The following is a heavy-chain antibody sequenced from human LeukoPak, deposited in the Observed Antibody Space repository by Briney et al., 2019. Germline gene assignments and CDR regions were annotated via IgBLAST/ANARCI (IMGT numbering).Heavy chain of an antibody. J-gene: IGHJ4*02. Sequence: SETLSLTCTVSGSSISSSSYYWSWIRQPPGKGLEWIGFIYYSGSANYNPSLRSRVTISVDTSKNQFSLKLTSVTAADTAVYYCARTGVVATSYFFDYWGQGTLVTVSS. V-gene: IGHV4-61*01. CDR2: IYYSGSA. CDR3: ARTGVVATSYFFDY. CDR1: GSSISSSSYY. D-gene: IGHD5-12*01.